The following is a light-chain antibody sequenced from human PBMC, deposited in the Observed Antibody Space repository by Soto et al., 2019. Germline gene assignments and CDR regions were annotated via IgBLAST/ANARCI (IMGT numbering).Light chain of an antibody. J-gene: IGKJ4*01. V-gene: IGKV1-39*01. Sequence: DVQMTQSPSSLSASVGDRVIITCRASETIRQFLNWYQVRPGRAPKLLIYASSNLQSGVPSRFSGSGFGMDFTLTISNLQPEDFATYYCQQSSSTPLSFGGGTKVEAK. CDR2: ASS. CDR1: ETIRQF. CDR3: QQSSSTPLS.